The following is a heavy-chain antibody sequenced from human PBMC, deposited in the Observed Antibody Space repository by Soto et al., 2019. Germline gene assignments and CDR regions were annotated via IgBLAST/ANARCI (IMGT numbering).Heavy chain of an antibody. CDR1: GFTFSSYG. CDR3: ARAAGSSGWYYFDY. D-gene: IGHD6-19*01. CDR2: IWYDGSKT. V-gene: IGHV3-33*01. J-gene: IGHJ4*02. Sequence: QVQLVEPGGGVVQPGRSLRLSCAASGFTFSSYGMHWVRQAPGKGLEWVAVIWYDGSKTYHADSLKCRFTISRDNSKNTLDLQMNSLRAEDTAVYYFARAAGSSGWYYFDYWGQGTLVNVSS.